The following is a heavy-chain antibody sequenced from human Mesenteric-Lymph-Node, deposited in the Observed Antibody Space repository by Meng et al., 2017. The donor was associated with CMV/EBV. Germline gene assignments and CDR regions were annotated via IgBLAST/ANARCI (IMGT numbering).Heavy chain of an antibody. CDR1: GDSVPSNSAA. V-gene: IGHV6-1*01. J-gene: IGHJ6*02. CDR2: TYYRSKWYN. CDR3: ARDLVIAVAGTPQTSYYGMDV. D-gene: IGHD6-19*01. Sequence: SQTLALTCAISGDSVPSNSAAWNWIRQSPARGLEWLGRTYYRSKWYNDYAVSGQSRITLNPDTSKNQFSLQLNSVTPEDTAVYYCARDLVIAVAGTPQTSYYGMDVWGQGTTVTVSS.